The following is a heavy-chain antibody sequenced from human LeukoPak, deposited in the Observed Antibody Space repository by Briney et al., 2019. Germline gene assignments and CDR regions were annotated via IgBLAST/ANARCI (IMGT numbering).Heavy chain of an antibody. Sequence: GGSLRLSCAASGFTFSSYAMHWVRQAPGKGLEGVAVISYDGSNKYYADSVKGRFTISRDNSKNTLYLQMNSLRAEDTAVYYCARDLGPQVATIRPFNGYYYGMDVWGQGTTVTVSS. J-gene: IGHJ6*02. CDR3: ARDLGPQVATIRPFNGYYYGMDV. D-gene: IGHD5-12*01. CDR1: GFTFSSYA. CDR2: ISYDGSNK. V-gene: IGHV3-30-3*01.